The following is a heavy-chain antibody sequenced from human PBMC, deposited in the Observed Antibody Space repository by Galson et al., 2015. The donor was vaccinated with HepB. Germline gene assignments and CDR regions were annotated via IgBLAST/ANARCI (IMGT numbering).Heavy chain of an antibody. CDR2: ISAYNGNT. D-gene: IGHD6-19*01. Sequence: SVKVSCKASGYTFTSYGISRVRQAPGQGLEWMGWISAYNGNTNYAQKLQGRVTMTTDTSTSTAYMELRSLRSDDTAVYYCARDFLWQWPSWGSSPSSQEDEPYLYYSYGMDVWGQGTTVTVSS. CDR1: GYTFTSYG. CDR3: ARDFLWQWPSWGSSPSSQEDEPYLYYSYGMDV. V-gene: IGHV1-18*04. J-gene: IGHJ6*02.